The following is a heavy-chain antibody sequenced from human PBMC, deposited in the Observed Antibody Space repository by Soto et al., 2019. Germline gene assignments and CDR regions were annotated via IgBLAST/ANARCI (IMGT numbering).Heavy chain of an antibody. CDR2: IGGSGGSP. D-gene: IGHD6-19*01. Sequence: GGSLRLSCVASGFTFSNYAMGWVRQAPGKGLEWVSAIGGSGGSPYYADSVKGRFTISRDNSKSTLYLQMNSLRAEDTAVYYCAKTAEAVAGTVYGYWGQGTLVTVSS. J-gene: IGHJ4*02. CDR3: AKTAEAVAGTVYGY. V-gene: IGHV3-23*01. CDR1: GFTFSNYA.